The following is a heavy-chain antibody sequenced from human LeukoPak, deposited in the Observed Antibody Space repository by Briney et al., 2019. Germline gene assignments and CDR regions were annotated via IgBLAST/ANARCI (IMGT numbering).Heavy chain of an antibody. V-gene: IGHV3-30*02. D-gene: IGHD3-10*01. CDR2: MRYDGSNK. Sequence: PGGSLRLSCAASGFTFSSYGMHWVRQAPGKGLEWVAFMRYDGSNKYYADSVKGRFTIPRDNSKNTLYLQMNSLRAEDTAVYYCARAGYVYGSGSYYHFDYWGQGTLVTVSS. CDR1: GFTFSSYG. CDR3: ARAGYVYGSGSYYHFDY. J-gene: IGHJ4*02.